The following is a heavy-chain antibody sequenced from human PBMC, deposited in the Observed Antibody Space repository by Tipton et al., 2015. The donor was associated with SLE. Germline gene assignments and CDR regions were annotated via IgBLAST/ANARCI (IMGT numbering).Heavy chain of an antibody. V-gene: IGHV4-38-2*02. CDR1: GVSISNYY. D-gene: IGHD1-26*01. Sequence: PGLVKPSETLSLICSVSGVSISNYYWGWIRQPPGKGLEWIGNIHPSGNTYYNPSLESRVTISVDTSKNQFSLRLYSVTVADTAVYYCARTLGAIAHTVYDAFDSWGQGKMVTVSS. CDR2: IHPSGNT. J-gene: IGHJ3*02. CDR3: ARTLGAIAHTVYDAFDS.